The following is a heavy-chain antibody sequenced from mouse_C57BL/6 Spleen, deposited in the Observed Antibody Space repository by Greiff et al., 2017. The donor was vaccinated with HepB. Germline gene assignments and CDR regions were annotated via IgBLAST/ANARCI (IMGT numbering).Heavy chain of an antibody. CDR1: GFTFSSYA. CDR3: ARAYYSNYGGFAY. D-gene: IGHD2-5*01. V-gene: IGHV5-4*01. J-gene: IGHJ3*01. CDR2: ISDGGSYT. Sequence: EVQLVESGGGLVKPGGSLKLSCAASGFTFSSYAMSWVRQTPEKRLEWVATISDGGSYTYYPDNVKGRFTISRDNAKNNLYLQMSHLKSEDTAMYYCARAYYSNYGGFAYWGQRTLVTVSA.